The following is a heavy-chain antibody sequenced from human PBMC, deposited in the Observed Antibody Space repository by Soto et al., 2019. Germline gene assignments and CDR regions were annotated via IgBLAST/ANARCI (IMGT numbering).Heavy chain of an antibody. J-gene: IGHJ3*01. V-gene: IGHV3-23*01. Sequence: EVQVLESGGGLVQPGGSLRLSCAASGFIFSNYAMMWVRQAPGKGLEWVSAMTADGGDARYADSVRGRLTISRDNSKSTLYLRMNSLRAEDTAVYYCAKDPNGDYIGAFDFWGQGIVVTVSS. CDR2: MTADGGDA. CDR3: AKDPNGDYIGAFDF. CDR1: GFIFSNYA. D-gene: IGHD4-17*01.